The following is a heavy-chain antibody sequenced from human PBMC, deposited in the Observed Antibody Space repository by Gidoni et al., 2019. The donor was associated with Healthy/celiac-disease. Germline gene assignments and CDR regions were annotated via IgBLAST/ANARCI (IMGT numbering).Heavy chain of an antibody. CDR3: TRLVVPAVLYYYYYYMDV. CDR2: IRSKAYGGTT. CDR1: GFTFGDYA. V-gene: IGHV3-49*05. Sequence: EVQLVESGGGLVKPGRSLRLSCTASGFTFGDYAMSWFRQAPGKGLEWVGFIRSKAYGGTTEYAASVKGRFTISRDDSKSIAYLQMNSLKTEDTAVYYCTRLVVPAVLYYYYYYMDVWGKGTTVTVSS. D-gene: IGHD2-2*01. J-gene: IGHJ6*03.